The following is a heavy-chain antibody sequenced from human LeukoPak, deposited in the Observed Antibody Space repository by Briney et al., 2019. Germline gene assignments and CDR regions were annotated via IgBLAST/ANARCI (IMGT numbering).Heavy chain of an antibody. CDR1: GGSISSYY. CDR2: IYYSGST. CDR3: ARTASGRFHMDV. Sequence: SETLSLTCTVSGGSISSYYWSWIRQPPGKGLEWIGYIYYSGSTNYNPSLKSRVTISVDTSKNQFSLKLSSVTAADTAVYYCARTASGRFHMDVWGQGTMVTVSS. V-gene: IGHV4-59*01. D-gene: IGHD3-10*01. J-gene: IGHJ6*02.